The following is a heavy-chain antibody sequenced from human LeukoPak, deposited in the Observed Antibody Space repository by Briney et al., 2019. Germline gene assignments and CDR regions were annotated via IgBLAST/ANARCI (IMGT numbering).Heavy chain of an antibody. J-gene: IGHJ3*02. CDR1: GGSFSGYY. Sequence: SETLSLSCAVYGGSFSGYYCSWIRQPPGKGLEWIGEINHSGSTNYNPSLKSRVTISVDTSKNQFSLKLSSVTAADTAVYYCARSGAGPLEGAFDIWGQGTMVTVSS. V-gene: IGHV4-34*01. CDR3: ARSGAGPLEGAFDI. D-gene: IGHD3-10*01. CDR2: INHSGST.